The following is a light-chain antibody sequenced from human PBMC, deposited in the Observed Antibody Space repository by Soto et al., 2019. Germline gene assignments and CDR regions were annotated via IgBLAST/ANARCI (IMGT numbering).Light chain of an antibody. CDR3: QQYNNWPRT. CDR2: DAS. CDR1: QSISNN. J-gene: IGKJ1*01. V-gene: IGKV3-15*01. Sequence: VMTQSPATLSVSPGESATLSCRASQSISNNLAWYQQKPGQAPRLLMYDASTRATGIPDRFSGSGSGAEFTLTISSLQSEDLAVYYCQQYNNWPRTFGQGNKVEVK.